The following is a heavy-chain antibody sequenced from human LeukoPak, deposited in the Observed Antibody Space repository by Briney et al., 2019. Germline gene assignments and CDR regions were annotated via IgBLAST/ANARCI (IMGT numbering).Heavy chain of an antibody. CDR1: GYTFINYY. J-gene: IGHJ1*01. CDR2: INPSGGST. CDR3: ARDESTSILWW. V-gene: IGHV1-46*01. D-gene: IGHD2-21*01. Sequence: ASVKVSCKASGYTFINYYMHWVRHARGQGLECMGIINPSGGSTSYAQKFHGRITMTRDTSTSTVYMELSSLRSEDTAVYYCARDESTSILWWWGQGTLVTVSS.